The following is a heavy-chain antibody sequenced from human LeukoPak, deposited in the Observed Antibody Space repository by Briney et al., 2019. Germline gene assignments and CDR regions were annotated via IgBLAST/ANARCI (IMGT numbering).Heavy chain of an antibody. J-gene: IGHJ1*01. CDR2: INGDGSST. CDR3: ARAPSEIGGYYPEYFRH. Sequence: PGGSLRLSCAASGFTFSSYWMHWVRQVPGKGLVWVSRINGDGSSTSYADSVKGRFTISRDNAKNTMYLQMNSLRAEDTAVYYCARAPSEIGGYYPEYFRHWGQGTLVIVPS. CDR1: GFTFSSYW. V-gene: IGHV3-74*01. D-gene: IGHD3-22*01.